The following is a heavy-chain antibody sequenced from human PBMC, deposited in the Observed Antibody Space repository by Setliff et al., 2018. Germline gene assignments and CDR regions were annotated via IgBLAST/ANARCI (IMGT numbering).Heavy chain of an antibody. CDR2: IYYSGST. Sequence: ETLSLTCTVSGYSISSGYYWGWIRQPPGKGLEWIGYIYYSGSTYYNPSLKSRVSISVDTARNQIPLTLKSLTAADTAVYYCARAQWELLRFEYWGQGTLVTVSS. J-gene: IGHJ4*02. CDR1: GYSISSGYY. D-gene: IGHD1-26*01. V-gene: IGHV4-38-2*02. CDR3: ARAQWELLRFEY.